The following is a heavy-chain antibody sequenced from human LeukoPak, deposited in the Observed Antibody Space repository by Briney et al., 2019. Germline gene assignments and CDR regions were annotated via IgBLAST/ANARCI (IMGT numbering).Heavy chain of an antibody. D-gene: IGHD3-10*01. CDR2: ISYDGSNK. CDR1: GFTFSSYP. J-gene: IGHJ5*02. Sequence: GSLRLSCATSGFTFSSYPMHWVRQAPGKGLEWVAVISYDGSNKYYADSVKGRFTISRDNAKNTLYLQMNSLRAEDTAVYYCARDVLLWFGEAGRFDPWGQGTLVTVSS. V-gene: IGHV3-30*12. CDR3: ARDVLLWFGEAGRFDP.